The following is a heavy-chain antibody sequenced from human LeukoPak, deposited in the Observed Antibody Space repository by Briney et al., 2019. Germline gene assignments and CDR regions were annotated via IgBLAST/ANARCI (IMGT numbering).Heavy chain of an antibody. J-gene: IGHJ4*02. CDR3: ARSAETDCGGDCYSFDN. D-gene: IGHD2-21*01. V-gene: IGHV1-2*02. CDR2: IYPNSGGT. Sequence: ASVKVSCKASGYTFTGYYMHWVRQAPGQGLEWMGWIYPNSGGTNYAQKFQGRVTMTRDTSISTAYMEVSRLRSDDTAVYYCARSAETDCGGDCYSFDNWGQGTLVTVSS. CDR1: GYTFTGYY.